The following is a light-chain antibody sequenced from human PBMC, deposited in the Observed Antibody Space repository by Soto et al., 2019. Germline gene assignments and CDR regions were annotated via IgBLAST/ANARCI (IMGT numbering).Light chain of an antibody. CDR3: QQRSNWPWT. J-gene: IGKJ1*01. Sequence: EIVLTQSPATLSLSPGERVTLSCRASQSVSNYLAWYQQKPGQAPRLLIYDASNRVTGIPARFSGSGSGTDFTLIISSLEPEDFAVYYCQQRSNWPWTFGQGTKVEIK. V-gene: IGKV3-11*01. CDR1: QSVSNY. CDR2: DAS.